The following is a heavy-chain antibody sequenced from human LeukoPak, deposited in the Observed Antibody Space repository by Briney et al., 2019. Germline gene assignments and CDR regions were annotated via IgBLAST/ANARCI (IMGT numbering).Heavy chain of an antibody. CDR3: ARHGRGFDY. J-gene: IGHJ4*02. CDR1: GDSISNYY. V-gene: IGHV4-59*08. Sequence: SETLSLTCTVSGDSISNYYWSWIRQPPGKGLEWIGYIYCSGSTNYNPSLKSRVSISADTSKNQFSLKLSSVTAADTAIFYCARHGRGFDYWGQGTLVTVSS. CDR2: IYCSGST. D-gene: IGHD1-1*01.